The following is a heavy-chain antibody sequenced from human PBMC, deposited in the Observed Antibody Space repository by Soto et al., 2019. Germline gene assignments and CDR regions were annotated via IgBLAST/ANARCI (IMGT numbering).Heavy chain of an antibody. D-gene: IGHD3-22*01. CDR2: ISTNGGST. V-gene: IGHV3-64D*06. J-gene: IGHJ4*02. CDR1: GFTFSIYA. Sequence: GGSLRLSCSSSGFTFSIYAMHLVRQAQGKGLEYVSSISTNGGSTDYADSVKGRFTISRDNSKNTVYLQMSSLRVEDTAVYFFVKGEYYYDSSGYYPFDYWGQGTLVTVSS. CDR3: VKGEYYYDSSGYYPFDY.